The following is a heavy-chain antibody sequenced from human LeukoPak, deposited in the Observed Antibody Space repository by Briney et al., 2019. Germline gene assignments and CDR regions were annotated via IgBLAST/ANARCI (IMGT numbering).Heavy chain of an antibody. V-gene: IGHV3-30*04. D-gene: IGHD2-21*02. CDR2: ISHDGSDK. CDR1: GFTFSSYA. J-gene: IGHJ6*03. Sequence: GGSLRLSCAASGFTFSSYAVHWVRQAPGKGLEWVAVISHDGSDKYYADSVKGRFTISRDNSKNTLYQQMNSLRAEDTAVYYCARRLATAYYYYYMDVWGKGTTVTVSS. CDR3: ARRLATAYYYYYMDV.